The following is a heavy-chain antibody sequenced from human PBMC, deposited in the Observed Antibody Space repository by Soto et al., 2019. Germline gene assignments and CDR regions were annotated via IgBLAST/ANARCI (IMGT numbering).Heavy chain of an antibody. D-gene: IGHD1-1*01. CDR1: GYSFTSYG. Sequence: ASVKVSCKATGYSFTSYGIAWVRQVPGQGPEWMGWISPYIGRTNYAKNVQGRVVMTTDISTKIVYLELRSLRSDDTAMYYCGRCRTDSYAMDVWGQGTTVTVAS. V-gene: IGHV1-18*01. J-gene: IGHJ6*02. CDR3: GRCRTDSYAMDV. CDR2: ISPYIGRT.